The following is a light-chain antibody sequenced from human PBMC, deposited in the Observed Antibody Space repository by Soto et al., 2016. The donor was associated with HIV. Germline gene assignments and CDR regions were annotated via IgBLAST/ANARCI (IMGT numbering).Light chain of an antibody. CDR3: YSAADNNWV. V-gene: IGLV3-27*01. J-gene: IGLJ3*02. CDR1: VLAKKN. CDR2: KDN. Sequence: YELTQPSSVSVSPGQTARITCSGDVLAKKNNARWIQQKPGQAPLMVIYKDNKRPSGIPERFSGSTSGTTVTLTINGAQVEDEAAYYCYSAADNNWVFGGGTKADRP.